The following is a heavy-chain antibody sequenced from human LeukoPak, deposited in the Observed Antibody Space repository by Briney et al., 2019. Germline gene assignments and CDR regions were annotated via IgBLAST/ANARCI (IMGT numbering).Heavy chain of an antibody. D-gene: IGHD3-10*01. V-gene: IGHV4-59*01. Sequence: SETLSLTCTVSGGSISSYYWSWIRQPPGKGLEWIGYIYYSGSTNYNPSLKSRVTISVDTSKNQFSLKLSSVTAADTAVYYCARSIWSDAFDIWGQGTMVTVSS. CDR1: GGSISSYY. J-gene: IGHJ3*02. CDR3: ARSIWSDAFDI. CDR2: IYYSGST.